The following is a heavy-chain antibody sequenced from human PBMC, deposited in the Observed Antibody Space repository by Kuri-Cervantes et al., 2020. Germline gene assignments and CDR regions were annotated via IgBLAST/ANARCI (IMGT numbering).Heavy chain of an antibody. J-gene: IGHJ5*02. CDR1: GFTFSSYS. CDR3: ARGRIAALSPFDP. V-gene: IGHV3-48*02. CDR2: ISSSSSTI. D-gene: IGHD6-6*01. Sequence: GESLKISCAASGFTFSSYSINWVRQAPGKGLEWVSYISSSSSTIYYADSVKGRFTISRDNAKNSLYLQMNSLRDEDTAVYYCARGRIAALSPFDPWGQGTLVTVSS.